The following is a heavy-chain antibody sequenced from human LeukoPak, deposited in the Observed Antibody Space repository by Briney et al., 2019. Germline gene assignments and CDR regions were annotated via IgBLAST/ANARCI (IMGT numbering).Heavy chain of an antibody. CDR3: AKSGSSSWFLDY. V-gene: IGHV3-30-3*02. CDR1: GFTFSSYA. J-gene: IGHJ4*02. CDR2: ISYDGSNK. D-gene: IGHD6-13*01. Sequence: GGSLRLSCAASGFTFSSYAMHWVRQAPGKGLEWVAVISYDGSNKYYADSVKGRFTISRDNSKNTLYLQMNSLRAEDTAVYYCAKSGSSSWFLDYWGQGALVTVSS.